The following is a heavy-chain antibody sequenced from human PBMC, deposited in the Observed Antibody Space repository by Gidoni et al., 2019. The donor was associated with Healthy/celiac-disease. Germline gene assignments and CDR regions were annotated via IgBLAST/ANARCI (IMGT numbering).Heavy chain of an antibody. V-gene: IGHV1-69*01. CDR1: GGTFSSYA. Sequence: QLQLVQSGAEVKKPGSSVQVSCKASGGTFSSYAIRWVRQAPGQGLEWMGGIGPIFGTANDAQKFKGRVTITADESTSTAYMELSSLRSEDTAVYYGAREAGPSSSWSRHDVLGYWGQGTLVTVSS. CDR3: AREAGPSSSWSRHDVLGY. D-gene: IGHD6-13*01. J-gene: IGHJ4*02. CDR2: IGPIFGTA.